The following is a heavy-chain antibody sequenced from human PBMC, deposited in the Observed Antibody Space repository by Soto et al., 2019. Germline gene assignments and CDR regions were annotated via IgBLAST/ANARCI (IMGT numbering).Heavy chain of an antibody. J-gene: IGHJ6*02. CDR1: GYTFTRYG. CDR2: INTYNGNT. Sequence: QVQLVQSGAEVKNPGASVKVSCKASGYTFTRYGIGWARQAPGQGLEWMGWINTYNGNTNYAQNVQGRVTLTTDTSTSTAYMELRSLRSNDTAIFYWAMVVVYGTPSPQDVWGQGTTVIVSS. CDR3: AMVVVYGTPSPQDV. D-gene: IGHD2-15*01. V-gene: IGHV1-18*01.